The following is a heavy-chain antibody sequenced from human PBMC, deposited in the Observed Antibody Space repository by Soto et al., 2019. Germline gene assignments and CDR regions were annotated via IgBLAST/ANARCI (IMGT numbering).Heavy chain of an antibody. Sequence: QLQLQESGPGLVKPSETLSLTCTVSGGSISSSSYYWGWIRQPPGKGLEWIGSIYYSGSTYYNPSNKRLVILAVDTSKKQFPLQLRVVTAAETAVYYGARWPLQLDAFDIWGQGTMVTVSS. V-gene: IGHV4-39*01. CDR2: IYYSGST. CDR1: GGSISSSSYY. CDR3: ARWPLQLDAFDI. J-gene: IGHJ3*02. D-gene: IGHD6-13*01.